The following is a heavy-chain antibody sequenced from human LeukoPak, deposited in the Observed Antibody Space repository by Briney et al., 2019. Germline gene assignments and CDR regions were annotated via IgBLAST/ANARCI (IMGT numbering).Heavy chain of an antibody. Sequence: SETLSLTCTVSGGSISSYYWSWIRQPPGKGLEWIGYIYYSGSTNYNPSLKSRVTISVDTSKNQFSLKLSSVTAADTAVYCCARDMGHYYDSSGRNAGHDAFDIWGQGTMVTVSS. CDR2: IYYSGST. V-gene: IGHV4-59*01. J-gene: IGHJ3*02. CDR1: GGSISSYY. CDR3: ARDMGHYYDSSGRNAGHDAFDI. D-gene: IGHD3-22*01.